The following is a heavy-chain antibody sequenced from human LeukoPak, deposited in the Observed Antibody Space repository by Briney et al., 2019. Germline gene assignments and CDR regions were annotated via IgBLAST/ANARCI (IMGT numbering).Heavy chain of an antibody. CDR1: GFTFSSYG. V-gene: IGHV3-30*02. Sequence: GGSLRLSCAASGFTFSSYGMHWVRQAPGKGLEWVAFIRYDGSNKYYADSVKGRFTISRDNSKNTLYLQMNSLRAEDTAVYYCAKGGWGDTAMVPFGYWGQGTLVTVSS. J-gene: IGHJ4*02. CDR3: AKGGWGDTAMVPFGY. D-gene: IGHD5-18*01. CDR2: IRYDGSNK.